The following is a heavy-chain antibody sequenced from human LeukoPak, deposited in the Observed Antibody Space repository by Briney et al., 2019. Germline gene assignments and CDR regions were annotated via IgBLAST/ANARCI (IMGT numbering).Heavy chain of an antibody. V-gene: IGHV3-23*01. CDR3: AVAVAGHVGY. Sequence: PGGSLRLSCAASGFTFISYAMSWVRQAPGKGLEWVSAISGSGGSTYYADSVKGRITISRDNSKNTLYLQMNSLRAEDTAVYYCAVAVAGHVGYWGQGTLVTVSS. D-gene: IGHD6-19*01. J-gene: IGHJ4*02. CDR2: ISGSGGST. CDR1: GFTFISYA.